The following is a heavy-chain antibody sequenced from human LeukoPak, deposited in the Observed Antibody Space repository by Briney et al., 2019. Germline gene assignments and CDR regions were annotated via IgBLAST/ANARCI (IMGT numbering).Heavy chain of an antibody. CDR3: ARTDPYCGGDCYSGWFDP. Sequence: PGGSLRLSCAASGFTFSSYWMSWVRQAPGKGLEWVANIKEDGSEKYYVDSVKGRFTISRDNAENSLYLQMNSLRAEDTAVYYCARTDPYCGGDCYSGWFDPWGQGTLVTVSS. CDR2: IKEDGSEK. J-gene: IGHJ5*02. CDR1: GFTFSSYW. V-gene: IGHV3-7*01. D-gene: IGHD2-21*02.